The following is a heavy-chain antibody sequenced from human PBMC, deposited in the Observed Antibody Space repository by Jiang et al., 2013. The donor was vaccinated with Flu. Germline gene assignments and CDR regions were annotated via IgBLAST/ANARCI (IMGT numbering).Heavy chain of an antibody. D-gene: IGHD3/OR15-3a*01. CDR2: IYDSGST. V-gene: IGHV4-39*07. J-gene: IGHJ4*02. CDR1: GGSISSSSYY. Sequence: GPGLVKPSETLSLTCTVSGGSISSSSYYWVWIRQSPGTGLEWIGSIYDSGSTYYNPSLKSRVTISMDTSKNQFSLKVNSVTAAETAVYFCARASNHDFWTDWGQGTLVTVSS. CDR3: ARASNHDFWTD.